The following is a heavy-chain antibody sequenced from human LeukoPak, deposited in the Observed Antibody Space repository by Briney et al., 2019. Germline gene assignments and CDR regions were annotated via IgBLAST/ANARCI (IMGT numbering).Heavy chain of an antibody. CDR3: ARVLTDFWSGYYFDY. D-gene: IGHD3-3*01. CDR1: GGSISSSSYY. Sequence: SETLSLTCTVSGGSISSSSYYWGWIRQPPGKGLEWIGSIYYSGSTYYNPSLKSRVTISVDTSKNQFSLKLSSVTAADTAVYYRARVLTDFWSGYYFDYWGQGTLVTVSS. V-gene: IGHV4-39*01. CDR2: IYYSGST. J-gene: IGHJ4*02.